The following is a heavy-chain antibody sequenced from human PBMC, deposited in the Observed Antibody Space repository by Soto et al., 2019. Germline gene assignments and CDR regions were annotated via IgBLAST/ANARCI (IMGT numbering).Heavy chain of an antibody. J-gene: IGHJ5*02. CDR1: GVSISSGGYY. CDR3: ARVCTRVLRFLELLSSWFDP. Sequence: SETLSLTCTVSGVSISSGGYYWGWIRQHPGKGLEWIGNIYYSGRTYYNPSLKSRVIMSVDTSKNHFSLKLSSVTAADTAVSYCARVCTRVLRFLELLSSWFDPWGQGTLVTVSS. CDR2: IYYSGRT. V-gene: IGHV4-31*03. D-gene: IGHD3-3*01.